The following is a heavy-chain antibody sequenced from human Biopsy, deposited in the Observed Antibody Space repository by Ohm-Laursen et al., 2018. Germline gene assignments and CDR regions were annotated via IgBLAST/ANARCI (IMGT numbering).Heavy chain of an antibody. CDR1: GYSFTSYY. Sequence: ASVKVSCKVSGYSFTSYYMHWVRQAPGQGLEWMGMINPSGSTTSYPQIFQGRVTMTRDTSKSTVYMELSSLGSADTAVYFCARNTGWYGDLYYFDYWGQGTLVTVSS. CDR2: INPSGSTT. V-gene: IGHV1-46*01. CDR3: ARNTGWYGDLYYFDY. D-gene: IGHD6-19*01. J-gene: IGHJ4*02.